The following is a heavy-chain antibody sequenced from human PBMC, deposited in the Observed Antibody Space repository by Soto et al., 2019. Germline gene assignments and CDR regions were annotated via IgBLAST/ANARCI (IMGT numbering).Heavy chain of an antibody. V-gene: IGHV3-23*01. CDR2: ITGSGGST. CDR1: GFTFSSYA. CDR3: ARATYYDILGAFDI. Sequence: GGSLRLSCAASGFTFSSYAMSWVRQAPGKGLEWVSAITGSGGSTYYADSVKGRFTISRDNSKNTLYLQMNSLRAEDTAVYYCARATYYDILGAFDIWGQGTMVNVSS. J-gene: IGHJ3*02. D-gene: IGHD3-9*01.